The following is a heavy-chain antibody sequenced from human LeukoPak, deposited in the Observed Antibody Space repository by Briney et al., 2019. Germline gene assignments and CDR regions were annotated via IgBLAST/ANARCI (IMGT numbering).Heavy chain of an antibody. D-gene: IGHD6-13*01. Sequence: SETLSLTCTVSGGSISSSSYYWGWIRQPPGKGLEWIGSIYYSGSTYYNPSLKSRVTISVDTSKNQFSLKLSSVTAADTAVYYCARHRPRRKRSSWSPLVAYYYYMDVWGKGTTVTISS. CDR2: IYYSGST. J-gene: IGHJ6*03. CDR1: GGSISSSSYY. V-gene: IGHV4-39*01. CDR3: ARHRPRRKRSSWSPLVAYYYYMDV.